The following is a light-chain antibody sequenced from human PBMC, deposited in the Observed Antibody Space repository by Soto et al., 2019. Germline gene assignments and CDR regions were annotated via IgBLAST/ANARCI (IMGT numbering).Light chain of an antibody. CDR1: QSVSSN. V-gene: IGKV3-15*01. CDR3: QQYNVWPLT. J-gene: IGKJ4*01. Sequence: IVMTQSPATLSVSPGERATLSCRASQSVSSNLAWYQQQPGQTPKLLLYVASTRATGIPARFSGSGSWPEFTLTISSLQSEDFAVYYCQQYNVWPLTFGGGTKVEFK. CDR2: VAS.